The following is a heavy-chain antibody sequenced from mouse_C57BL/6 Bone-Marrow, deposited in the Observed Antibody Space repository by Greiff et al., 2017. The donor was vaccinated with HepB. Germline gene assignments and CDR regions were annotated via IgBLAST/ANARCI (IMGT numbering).Heavy chain of an antibody. V-gene: IGHV1-54*01. CDR1: GYAFTNYL. J-gene: IGHJ2*01. CDR3: ARYGYYGSSYHY. Sequence: QVQLQQSGAELVRPGTSVKVSCKASGYAFTNYLIEWVKQRPGQGLEWIGVINPGSGGTNYNEKFKGKATLTADKSSSTAYMQLSSLTSEDSAVYFWARYGYYGSSYHYWGQGTTLTVSS. D-gene: IGHD1-1*01. CDR2: INPGSGGT.